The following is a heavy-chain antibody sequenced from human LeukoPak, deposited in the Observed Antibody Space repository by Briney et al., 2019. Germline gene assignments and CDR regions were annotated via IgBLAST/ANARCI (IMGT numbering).Heavy chain of an antibody. D-gene: IGHD3-10*01. CDR2: ITGSCALT. V-gene: IGHV3-23*01. Sequence: GGSLKLSCAASGFTLSNYAMTGVRQAPGKGLEWVSSITGSCALTYYADSVKGRFTISKDNAMDTLFLQMNSLRADDTAVYYCAKDRVDGSGSQFDSWGQGSLVTVSS. J-gene: IGHJ4*02. CDR1: GFTLSNYA. CDR3: AKDRVDGSGSQFDS.